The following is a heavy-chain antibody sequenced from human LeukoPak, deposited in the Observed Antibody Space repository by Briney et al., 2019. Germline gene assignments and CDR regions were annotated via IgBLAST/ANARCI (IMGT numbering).Heavy chain of an antibody. CDR1: GFTFSSYA. CDR3: ARDHGDSSGYLGYFDY. CDR2: ISYDGSNK. D-gene: IGHD3-22*01. Sequence: PGGSLRLSCAASGFTFSSYAMNWVRQAPGKGLEWVAVISYDGSNKYYADSVKGRFTISRDNSKNTLYLQMNSLRAEDTAVYYCARDHGDSSGYLGYFDYWGQGTLVTVSS. J-gene: IGHJ4*02. V-gene: IGHV3-30-3*01.